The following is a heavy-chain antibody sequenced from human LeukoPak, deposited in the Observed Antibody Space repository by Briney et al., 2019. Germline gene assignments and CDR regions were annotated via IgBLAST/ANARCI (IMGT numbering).Heavy chain of an antibody. J-gene: IGHJ4*02. CDR3: ARRVDSYWFFDY. CDR1: GYSFTNYW. CDR2: IYPGDSDT. V-gene: IGHV5-51*01. D-gene: IGHD1-26*01. Sequence: GESLKISCKGSGYSFTNYWIGWVRQMPGKGLEWMGIIYPGDSDTRYIPSFQGQLTISADKSINTAYLQWTSLKASDTTMYYCARRVDSYWFFDYWGQGTLVTVSS.